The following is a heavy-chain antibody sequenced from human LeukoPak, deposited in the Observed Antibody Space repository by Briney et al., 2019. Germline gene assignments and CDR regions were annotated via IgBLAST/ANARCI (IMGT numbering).Heavy chain of an antibody. J-gene: IGHJ4*02. D-gene: IGHD3-22*01. CDR2: ISSSGNYI. Sequence: GGSLRLSCAAPGFTFTSYTMNWVRQAPGKGLEWVSSISSSGNYIYYADSVKGRVTISRDNARNSLYLQMNSLSAEDTAVYYCARGGRGTIIMIRVAALDYWGQGTLVTVSS. CDR3: ARGGRGTIIMIRVAALDY. CDR1: GFTFTSYT. V-gene: IGHV3-21*01.